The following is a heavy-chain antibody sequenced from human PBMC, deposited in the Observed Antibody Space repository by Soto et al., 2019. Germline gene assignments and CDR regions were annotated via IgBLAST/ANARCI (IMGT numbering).Heavy chain of an antibody. Sequence: QVQLVQSGAEVKKPGASVKVSCKASGYTFTSYAISRVRQAPGQGFEWMGWISAYNGNTNYAKKFQGRATMTTDTSTSTAYVELRSLCSDDTAVYYCARDAPAADYWGQGTLVTVSS. CDR2: ISAYNGNT. CDR1: GYTFTSYA. V-gene: IGHV1-18*01. CDR3: ARDAPAADY. J-gene: IGHJ4*02.